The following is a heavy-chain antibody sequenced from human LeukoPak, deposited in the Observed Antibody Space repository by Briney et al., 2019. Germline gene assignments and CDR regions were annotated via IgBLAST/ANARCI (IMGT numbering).Heavy chain of an antibody. CDR2: FSGSGGST. Sequence: GGSLRLSCAASGFTFSSYAMSWVRQAPGKGLECISGFSGSGGSTYYADSVKGRFTISRDNSKNTLYLLMNSLRAEDTAVYYCAGGMTDYYSFGLDYWGQGTLVTVSS. CDR1: GFTFSSYA. J-gene: IGHJ4*02. V-gene: IGHV3-23*01. CDR3: AGGMTDYYSFGLDY. D-gene: IGHD3-9*01.